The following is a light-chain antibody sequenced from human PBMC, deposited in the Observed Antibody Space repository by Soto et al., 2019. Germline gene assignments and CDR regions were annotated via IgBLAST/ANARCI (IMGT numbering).Light chain of an antibody. V-gene: IGKV3D-20*02. CDR3: QQRSNWPPT. J-gene: IGKJ1*01. CDR2: DAS. CDR1: QSVTSSY. Sequence: EIVLTQSPGTLSLSPGERATISCRATQSVTSSYFAWYQKKPGQDPRILIYDASTRATGIPARFSGSGSGTDFNLTITRLETEEFAVYDCQQRSNWPPTFGQGTKVDIK.